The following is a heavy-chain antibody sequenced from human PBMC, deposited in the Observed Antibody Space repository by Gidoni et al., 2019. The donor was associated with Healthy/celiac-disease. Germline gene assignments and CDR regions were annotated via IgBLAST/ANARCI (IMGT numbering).Heavy chain of an antibody. CDR2: ISYDGSNK. CDR3: ARDSGGSLGVAVAGTGDLGFDY. V-gene: IGHV3-30*04. CDR1: GFTFSSYA. Sequence: QLQLVESGGGVVQPGRSLRLSCSASGFTFSSYAMHWVRQAPGKGLEWVAVISYDGSNKYYADSVKGRFTISRDNSKNTLYLQMNSLRAEDTAVYYCARDSGGSLGVAVAGTGDLGFDYWGQGTLVTVSS. D-gene: IGHD6-19*01. J-gene: IGHJ4*02.